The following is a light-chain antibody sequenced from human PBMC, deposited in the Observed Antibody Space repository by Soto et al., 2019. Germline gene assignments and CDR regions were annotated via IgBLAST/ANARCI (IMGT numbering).Light chain of an antibody. CDR2: SNN. Sequence: QAVVTQPPSASGTPGQRVTISCSGSSSNIGRNTVNWYQQLPRMAPKLLIYSNNERPSGVPDRFSGSKSGTSASLAISGLQSEDEADFYCAAWDDSLKGVVFGGGTKLTVL. V-gene: IGLV1-44*01. CDR3: AAWDDSLKGVV. CDR1: SSNIGRNT. J-gene: IGLJ2*01.